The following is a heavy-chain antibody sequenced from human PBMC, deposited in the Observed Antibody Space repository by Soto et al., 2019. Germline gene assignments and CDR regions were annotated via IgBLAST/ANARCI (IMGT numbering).Heavy chain of an antibody. V-gene: IGHV1-69*13. Sequence: ASVKVSCKASGGTFSSYAISWVRQAPGQGLEWMGGIIPIFGTANYAQKFQGRVTITADESTSTAYMELSSLRSEDTAVYYCARVLRFFDGSFDPWGQGTLGTVSS. CDR2: IIPIFGTA. CDR1: GGTFSSYA. CDR3: ARVLRFFDGSFDP. D-gene: IGHD3-9*01. J-gene: IGHJ5*02.